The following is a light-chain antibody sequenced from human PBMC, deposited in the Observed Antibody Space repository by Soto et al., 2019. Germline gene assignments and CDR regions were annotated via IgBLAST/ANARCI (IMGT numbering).Light chain of an antibody. V-gene: IGLV2-23*03. J-gene: IGLJ2*01. CDR2: EGS. CDR3: CSYASSSTFL. Sequence: QSALTQPASVSGSPGQSITISCTGTSSDVGSYNLVSWYQQHPGKAPKLMIYEGSKRPSGVSNRFSGSKSGNTASLTISGLQAEDEADYYCCSYASSSTFLFGGGTKLTVL. CDR1: SSDVGSYNL.